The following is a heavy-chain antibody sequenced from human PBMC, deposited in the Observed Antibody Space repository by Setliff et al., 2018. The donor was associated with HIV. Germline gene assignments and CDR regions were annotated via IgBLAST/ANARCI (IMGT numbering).Heavy chain of an antibody. Sequence: GASVKVSCKASGYTFTSSDIYWVRQATGQGLEGMGWVNPKSGNTGYAQKFQGRVIRTRDTSISTVYMELRSLRSEDTAVYYCARGAWYTSGWHSSRYMDVWGKGTTVTVSS. D-gene: IGHD6-25*01. CDR3: ARGAWYTSGWHSSRYMDV. CDR2: VNPKSGNT. CDR1: GYTFTSSD. V-gene: IGHV1-8*02. J-gene: IGHJ6*03.